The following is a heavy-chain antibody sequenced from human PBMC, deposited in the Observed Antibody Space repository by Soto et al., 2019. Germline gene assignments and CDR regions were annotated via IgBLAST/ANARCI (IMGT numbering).Heavy chain of an antibody. J-gene: IGHJ6*02. CDR2: IIPIFGTA. V-gene: IGHV1-69*13. CDR1: GGTFSSYA. CDR3: ARGSEGAIVVVVAATFYYGMDV. Sequence: SVKVSCKASGGTFSSYAISWVRQAPGQGLEWMGGIIPIFGTANYAQKFQGRVTITADESTSTAYMELSSLRSEDTAVYYCARGSEGAIVVVVAATFYYGMDVWGQGTTVTVSS. D-gene: IGHD2-15*01.